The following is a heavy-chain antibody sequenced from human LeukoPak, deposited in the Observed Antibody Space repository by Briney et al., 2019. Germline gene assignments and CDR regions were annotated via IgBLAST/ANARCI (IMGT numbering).Heavy chain of an antibody. J-gene: IGHJ4*02. CDR3: ARVTDIAVADFDY. Sequence: ASVKVSCKTTGYSFNTHDITWVRQAPGQGLEWMGWISGNNGNTNYTQKFQGRVTMTIDTVTSTAYIELRSLTSDDTAMYYCARVTDIAVADFDYWGQGTLVTVSS. CDR1: GYSFNTHD. D-gene: IGHD6-19*01. CDR2: ISGNNGNT. V-gene: IGHV1-18*01.